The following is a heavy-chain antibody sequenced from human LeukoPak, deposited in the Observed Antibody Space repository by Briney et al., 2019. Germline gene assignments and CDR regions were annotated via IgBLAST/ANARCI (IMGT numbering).Heavy chain of an antibody. V-gene: IGHV4-30-2*01. J-gene: IGHJ5*02. CDR1: GGSISSGPYY. CDR2: IYHSGST. CDR3: ARWDDSAWAFGT. D-gene: IGHD6-19*01. Sequence: PSQTLSLTCTVSGGSISSGPYYWSWIRQPPGRGLEWLGYIYHSGSTYYNPSLKSRVTISRDTSKNQLSLKLTSVTAADTAVYYCARWDDSAWAFGTWGPGTLVTVSS.